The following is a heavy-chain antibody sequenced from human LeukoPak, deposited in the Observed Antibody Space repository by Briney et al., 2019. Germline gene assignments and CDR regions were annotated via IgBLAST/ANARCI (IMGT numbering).Heavy chain of an antibody. Sequence: SETLSLTCTVSGGSISPYYWSWIRQPPGEGPEWIGYIFYSGSTNYNPSLKSRVTISVDTSKNQFSLKLSSVTAADTAVYYCARHGTSRITMNHWGQGTLVTVSS. CDR1: GGSISPYY. CDR2: IFYSGST. CDR3: ARHGTSRITMNH. D-gene: IGHD3-22*01. V-gene: IGHV4-59*08. J-gene: IGHJ4*02.